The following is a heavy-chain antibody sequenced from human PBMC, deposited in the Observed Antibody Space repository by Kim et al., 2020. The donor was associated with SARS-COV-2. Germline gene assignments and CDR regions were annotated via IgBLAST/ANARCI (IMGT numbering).Heavy chain of an antibody. CDR1: GGSISSSSYY. D-gene: IGHD3-10*01. Sequence: SETLSLTCTVSGGSISSSSYYWGWIRQPPGKGLEWIGSIYYSGSTYYNPSLKSRVTISVDTSKNQFSLKLSSVTAADTAVYYCARETGGGTMVREPFDYWGQGTLVTVSS. J-gene: IGHJ4*02. CDR3: ARETGGGTMVREPFDY. CDR2: IYYSGST. V-gene: IGHV4-39*07.